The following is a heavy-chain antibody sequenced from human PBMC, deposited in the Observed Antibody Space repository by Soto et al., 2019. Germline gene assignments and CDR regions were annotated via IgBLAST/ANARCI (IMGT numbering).Heavy chain of an antibody. J-gene: IGHJ6*02. CDR1: GFSLSTSGVV. Sequence: QITLKESGPTMVKPTQTLTLTCTFSGFSLSTSGVVVCWIRQPPGKALEWLALIYWNDDKRYSPSLKSRLTITKDTSTNQVVLTMTSMDPVDTATYYCAHCPWGYSDGNDYYYYYGMDVWGQGTTVTVSS. V-gene: IGHV2-5*01. CDR2: IYWNDDK. CDR3: AHCPWGYSDGNDYYYYYGMDV. D-gene: IGHD5-18*01.